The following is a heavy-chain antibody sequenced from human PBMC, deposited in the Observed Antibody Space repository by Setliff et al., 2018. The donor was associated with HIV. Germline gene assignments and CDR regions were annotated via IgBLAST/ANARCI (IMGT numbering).Heavy chain of an antibody. CDR2: IYYSGST. V-gene: IGHV4-39*01. Sequence: PSETLSLTCTVSGGSISSSSYYWGWIRQPTGKGLEWIGSIYYSGSTYYNPSLKSRVTISVDTSKNQFSLKLSSMTAADTAVYYCARHAARLGQVDYWGQGTLVTVSS. CDR3: ARHAARLGQVDY. CDR1: GGSISSSSYY. J-gene: IGHJ4*02. D-gene: IGHD7-27*01.